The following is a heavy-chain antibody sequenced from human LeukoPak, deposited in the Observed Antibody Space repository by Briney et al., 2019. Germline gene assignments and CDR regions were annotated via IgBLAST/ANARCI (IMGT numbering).Heavy chain of an antibody. CDR1: GGSISSYY. V-gene: IGHV4-59*01. D-gene: IGHD3-22*01. CDR3: ARLDSSGDWFDP. Sequence: SETLSLTCTVSGGSISSYYWSWLRQPPGKGLEWIGYIYYSGSTNYNPSLKSRVTISVDTSKNQFSLKLSSVTAADTAVYYCARLDSSGDWFDPWGQGTLVTVSS. CDR2: IYYSGST. J-gene: IGHJ5*02.